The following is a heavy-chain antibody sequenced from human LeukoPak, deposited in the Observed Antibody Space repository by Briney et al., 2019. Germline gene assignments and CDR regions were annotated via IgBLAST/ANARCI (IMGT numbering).Heavy chain of an antibody. CDR1: GFTFSTYG. D-gene: IGHD6-13*01. CDR3: AKQQQGYFDF. CDR2: IRNDGSNK. V-gene: IGHV3-30*02. Sequence: PGGSLRLSCEGSGFTFSTYGMSWVRQAPGKGLEWVTFIRNDGSNKYYADSVKGRFTVSRDTSKNTLYLQMNSLRPEDTAVYYCAKQQQGYFDFWGQGTLVTVSS. J-gene: IGHJ4*02.